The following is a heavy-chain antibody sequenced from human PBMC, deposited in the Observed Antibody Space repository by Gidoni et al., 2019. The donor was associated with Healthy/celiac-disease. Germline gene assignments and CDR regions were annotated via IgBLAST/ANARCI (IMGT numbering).Heavy chain of an antibody. CDR1: GYTFTRYD. D-gene: IGHD3-22*01. CDR3: ARLAPRYYYDSSAVIDY. V-gene: IGHV1-8*01. Sequence: VQLVQSGAEVKKPGASVKVSCKASGYTFTRYDINWVRQATGQGLEWMGWMNPNSGNTGYAQKFQGRVTMTRNTSISTAYMELSSLRSEDTAVYYCARLAPRYYYDSSAVIDYWGQGTLVTVSS. J-gene: IGHJ4*02. CDR2: MNPNSGNT.